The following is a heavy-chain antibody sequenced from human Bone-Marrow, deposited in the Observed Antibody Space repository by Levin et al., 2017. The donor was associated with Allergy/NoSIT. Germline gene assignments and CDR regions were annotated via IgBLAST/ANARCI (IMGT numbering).Heavy chain of an antibody. D-gene: IGHD4-17*01. V-gene: IGHV4-39*01. CDR1: GGSVSTGGDH. CDR2: VHYTGAT. CDR3: ARHGPVKRANGDYENLFDD. Sequence: SQTLSLTCTVSGGSVSTGGDHWAWIRQPPGKGLEWIGSVHYTGATYYNPSLKSRVTMSTDTSKNQFSLRLNSVTAADTAVFYCARHGPVKRANGDYENLFDDWGQGTLVTVSS. J-gene: IGHJ4*02.